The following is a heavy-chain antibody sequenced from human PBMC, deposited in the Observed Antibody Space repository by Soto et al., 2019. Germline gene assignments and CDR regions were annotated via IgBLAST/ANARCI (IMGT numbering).Heavy chain of an antibody. D-gene: IGHD1-26*01. Sequence: PGRSLRLSCAASGFTLSHFWMHWVRQAPGKGLEWVSRINSDGRSTSYVDSVKGRLTSSRDNANTTLYLEMNSLRAEDTAVYSPARGGRYRETYYFRMDVWGQRTKVTVSS. CDR2: INSDGRST. CDR1: GFTLSHFW. V-gene: IGHV3-74*01. CDR3: ARGGRYRETYYFRMDV. J-gene: IGHJ6*02.